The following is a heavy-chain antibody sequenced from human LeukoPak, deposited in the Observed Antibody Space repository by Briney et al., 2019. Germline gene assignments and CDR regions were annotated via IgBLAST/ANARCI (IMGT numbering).Heavy chain of an antibody. CDR3: ARGGTTGTTTLWYYYYYMDV. D-gene: IGHD1-1*01. V-gene: IGHV4-38-2*02. CDR1: GYSISSGYY. Sequence: PSETLSLTCTVSGYSISSGYYWGWIRQPPGKGLEWIGSIYHSGSTYYNPSLKSRVTISVDTSKNQFSLKLSSVTAADTAVYYCARGGTTGTTTLWYYYYYMDVWGKGTTVTVSS. CDR2: IYHSGST. J-gene: IGHJ6*03.